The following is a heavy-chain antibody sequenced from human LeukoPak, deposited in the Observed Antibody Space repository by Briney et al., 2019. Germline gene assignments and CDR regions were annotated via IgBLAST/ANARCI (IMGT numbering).Heavy chain of an antibody. D-gene: IGHD3-3*01. V-gene: IGHV3-23*01. CDR2: ISGSGGST. CDR1: GFTFSSYA. J-gene: IGHJ6*03. Sequence: GGSLRLSCAASGFTFSSYAMSWVRQAPGKGLEWVSAISGSGGSTYYADSVKGRFTISRDNSKNSLYLQMNSLRAEDTAVYYCARDSDDFWSGYYPPLYYYYYYMDVWGKGTTVTVSS. CDR3: ARDSDDFWSGYYPPLYYYYYYMDV.